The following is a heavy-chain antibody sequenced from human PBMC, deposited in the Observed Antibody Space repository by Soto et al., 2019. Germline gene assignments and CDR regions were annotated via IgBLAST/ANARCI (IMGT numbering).Heavy chain of an antibody. CDR3: ARDRGGMTTVTLNWFDP. Sequence: ASVKVSCKASGYTFTSYGISWVRQAPGQGLEWMGWISAYNGNTNYAQKLQGRVTMTTDTSTSTAYMELRSLRSDDTAVYYCARDRGGMTTVTLNWFDPWGQGTLVTVSS. J-gene: IGHJ5*02. D-gene: IGHD4-17*01. CDR1: GYTFTSYG. V-gene: IGHV1-18*01. CDR2: ISAYNGNT.